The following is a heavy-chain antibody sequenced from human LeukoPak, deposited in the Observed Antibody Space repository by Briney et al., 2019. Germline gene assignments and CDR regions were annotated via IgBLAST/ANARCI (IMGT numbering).Heavy chain of an antibody. CDR2: INQDGSEK. CDR3: ASAAGWELAY. CDR1: GSTSSRYY. D-gene: IGHD3-10*01. Sequence: GGSLRLSCAASGSTSSRYYMSWVRQMPEKGLEWVANINQDGSEKNYVDSVKGRFTISRDNAKNSLYLQMNSLRAEDTAVYYCASAAGWELAYWGQGTLVTVSS. V-gene: IGHV3-7*01. J-gene: IGHJ4*02.